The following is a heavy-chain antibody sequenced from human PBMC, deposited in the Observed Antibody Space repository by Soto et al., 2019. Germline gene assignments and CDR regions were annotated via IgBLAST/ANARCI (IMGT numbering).Heavy chain of an antibody. CDR2: SSATGSGR. CDR3: AKDRRAGGNYGFYSDF. V-gene: IGHV3-23*01. J-gene: IGHJ4*02. Sequence: EVQLLESGGGLVQPGGSLTLSCAASGFTFSSYGMTWVRQAQGKGLEWVSFSSATGSGRYYADSVKGRFTISRDNSKNTLYLQMSSLRADDTAVYYCAKDRRAGGNYGFYSDFWGQGALVIVSS. CDR1: GFTFSSYG. D-gene: IGHD1-7*01.